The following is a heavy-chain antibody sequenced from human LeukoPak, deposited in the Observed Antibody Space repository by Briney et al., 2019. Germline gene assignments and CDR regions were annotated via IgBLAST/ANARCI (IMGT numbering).Heavy chain of an antibody. J-gene: IGHJ4*02. CDR3: ARGVLRYFDWSTPFDY. D-gene: IGHD3-9*01. Sequence: SETLSLTCTVSGGSISSYYWSWIRQPPGKGLEWIGYIYYSGSTNYNPSLKSRVTISVDTSKNQFSLKLSSVTAADTAVYYCARGVLRYFDWSTPFDYWGQGTLVTVSS. V-gene: IGHV4-59*08. CDR1: GGSISSYY. CDR2: IYYSGST.